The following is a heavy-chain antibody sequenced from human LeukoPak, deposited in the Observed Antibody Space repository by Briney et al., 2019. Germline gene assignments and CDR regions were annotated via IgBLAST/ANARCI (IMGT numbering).Heavy chain of an antibody. CDR1: GYTFSDYY. CDR3: ARDRVRILDY. CDR2: INPNNGGT. J-gene: IGHJ4*02. V-gene: IGHV1-2*02. D-gene: IGHD2-15*01. Sequence: ASVNVSYKASGYTFSDYYLHWVRQAPGQGLEWMAWINPNNGGTNDAQNFQGRVTVTRDTSISTTYMELNNVRSDDTAVYYCARDRVRILDYWGQGTLVTVSS.